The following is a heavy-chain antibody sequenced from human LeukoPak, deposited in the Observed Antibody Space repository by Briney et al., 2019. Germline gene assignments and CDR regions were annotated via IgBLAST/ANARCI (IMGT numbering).Heavy chain of an antibody. CDR2: INPNSGGT. CDR1: GGTFSSYV. CDR3: ARGNVDTAMVAGDYYYGMDV. Sequence: ASVKVSCKASGGTFSSYVFTWVRQAPGQGLEWMGWINPNSGGTNYAQKFQGWVTMTRDTSISTAYMELSRLRSDDTAVYYCARGNVDTAMVAGDYYYGMDVWGQGTTVTVSS. D-gene: IGHD5-18*01. V-gene: IGHV1-2*04. J-gene: IGHJ6*02.